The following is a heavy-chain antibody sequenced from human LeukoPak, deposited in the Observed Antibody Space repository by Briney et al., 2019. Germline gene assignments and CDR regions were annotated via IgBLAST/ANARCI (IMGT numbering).Heavy chain of an antibody. V-gene: IGHV1-24*01. D-gene: IGHD2-2*01. CDR3: ATRIVVVPAAANLRLYYFDY. CDR1: GYTLTELS. CDR2: FDPEDGET. Sequence: ASVKVSCKVSGYTLTELSMHWVRQAPGKGLEWMGGFDPEDGETIYAQKFQGRVTMTEVTSTDTAYMELSSLRSEDTAVYYCATRIVVVPAAANLRLYYFDYWGQGTLVTVSS. J-gene: IGHJ4*02.